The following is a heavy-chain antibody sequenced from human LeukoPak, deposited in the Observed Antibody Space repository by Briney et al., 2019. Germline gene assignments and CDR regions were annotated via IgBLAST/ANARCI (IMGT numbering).Heavy chain of an antibody. Sequence: ASETLSLTCSVYGGSFSGYYWSWIRQPPGKGLEWIGEINHSGSTNYNPSLKSRVTISVDTSKNQFSLKLSSVTAADTAVYYCARNNPSSGDRPRTVDVWGKGTTVTVSS. D-gene: IGHD3-10*01. CDR3: ARNNPSSGDRPRTVDV. V-gene: IGHV4-34*01. CDR2: INHSGST. CDR1: GGSFSGYY. J-gene: IGHJ6*04.